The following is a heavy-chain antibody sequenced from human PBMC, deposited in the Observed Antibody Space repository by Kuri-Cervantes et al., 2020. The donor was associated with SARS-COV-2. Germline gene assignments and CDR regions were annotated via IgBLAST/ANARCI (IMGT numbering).Heavy chain of an antibody. CDR2: ISSNGAT. D-gene: IGHD6-13*01. J-gene: IGHJ4*02. V-gene: IGHV3-64*04. Sequence: GGSLRLSCAASGFTFSSYAMHWVRQAPGKGLEYVSAISSNGATYYAGSVKGRFTISRDNSKNTMYLQTNSLRAEDTAIYYRAKVILNSDSSTLGRFDFWGLGTLVTVSS. CDR1: GFTFSSYA. CDR3: AKVILNSDSSTLGRFDF.